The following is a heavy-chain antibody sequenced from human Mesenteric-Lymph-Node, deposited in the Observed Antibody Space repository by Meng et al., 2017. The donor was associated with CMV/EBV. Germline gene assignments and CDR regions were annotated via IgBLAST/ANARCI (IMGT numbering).Heavy chain of an antibody. CDR3: ATDTGGYGFDF. Sequence: GSLRLSCTVSDVSISSTTYYWGWIRQPPGKGLEWIGNIYYSESTYYSPSLKSRITISVDTSKNQFSLKLRSVTAADTAFYYCATDTGGYGFDFWGQGTLVTVSS. CDR2: IYYSEST. D-gene: IGHD2-15*01. J-gene: IGHJ4*03. CDR1: DVSISSTTYY. V-gene: IGHV4-39*07.